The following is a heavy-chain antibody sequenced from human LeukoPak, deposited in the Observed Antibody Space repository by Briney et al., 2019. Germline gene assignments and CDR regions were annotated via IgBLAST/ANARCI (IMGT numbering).Heavy chain of an antibody. J-gene: IGHJ5*02. CDR2: ISANGGRT. CDR1: GFSFSSFF. Sequence: GGSLRLSCAASGFSFSSFFMHWVRQAPGKGLEYVSVISANGGRTYYANSVNGRFTMSRDNSKNTLYLHLGSLRPEDMAVYYCGRGTRFITVAGTSLSFDPWGQGVLLIVCS. CDR3: GRGTRFITVAGTSLSFDP. D-gene: IGHD6-19*01. V-gene: IGHV3-64*01.